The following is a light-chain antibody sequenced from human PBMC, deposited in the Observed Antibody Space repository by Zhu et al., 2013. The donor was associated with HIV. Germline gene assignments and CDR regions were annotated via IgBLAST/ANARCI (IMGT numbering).Light chain of an antibody. CDR1: QGISSY. Sequence: DIQLTQSPSFLSASVGDRVTITCRASQGISSYLAWYQQKPGKAPKLLIYAASTLQSGVPSRFSGSGSGTEFTLTISSLQPDDFAIYYCQQYDNYSPQTFGQGTKVEIK. CDR3: QQYDNYSPQT. J-gene: IGKJ1*01. V-gene: IGKV1-9*01. CDR2: AAS.